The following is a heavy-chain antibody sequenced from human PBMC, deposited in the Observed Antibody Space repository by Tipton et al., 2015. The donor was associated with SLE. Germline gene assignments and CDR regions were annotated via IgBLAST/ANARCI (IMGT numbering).Heavy chain of an antibody. CDR1: GYTFTSYY. Sequence: QSGAEVKKPVASVKVSCKASGYTFTSYYVHWVRQAPGQGLEWMGIIYPSGGSASYAQKFQGRLTMTRDTSTTTVHMELSSLRSDDTAVYYCARVRWGGVTGDWFDSWGQGTLVTVSS. J-gene: IGHJ5*01. D-gene: IGHD3-3*01. CDR3: ARVRWGGVTGDWFDS. V-gene: IGHV1-46*01. CDR2: IYPSGGSA.